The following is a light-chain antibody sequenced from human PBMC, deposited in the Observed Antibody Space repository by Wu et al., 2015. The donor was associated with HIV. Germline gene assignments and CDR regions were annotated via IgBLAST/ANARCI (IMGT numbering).Light chain of an antibody. CDR3: QQRSNSPLT. CDR1: QTVNSY. J-gene: IGKJ5*01. CDR2: DSS. Sequence: DIVLTQSPVILSLSPGKRATLSCRASQTVNSYLAWYQQRSGQAPRLLIYDSSIRATGIPARFRGSGSGTDFTLTISSVDPEDFAVYYCQQRSNSPLTFGQGTRLEIK. V-gene: IGKV3-11*01.